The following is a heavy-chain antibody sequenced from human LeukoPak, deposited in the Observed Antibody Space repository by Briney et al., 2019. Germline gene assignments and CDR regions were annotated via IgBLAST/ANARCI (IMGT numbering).Heavy chain of an antibody. CDR3: AREIAVAGSQRGELQRNFDY. CDR2: INTNTGNP. Sequence: GASVKVSCKASGYTFTSYAMNWVRQAPGQGLEWMGWINTNTGNPTYAQGSTGRFVFSLDTSVSTAYLQISSLKAEDTAVYYCAREIAVAGSQRGELQRNFDYWGQGTLVTVSS. V-gene: IGHV7-4-1*02. CDR1: GYTFTSYA. J-gene: IGHJ4*02. D-gene: IGHD6-19*01.